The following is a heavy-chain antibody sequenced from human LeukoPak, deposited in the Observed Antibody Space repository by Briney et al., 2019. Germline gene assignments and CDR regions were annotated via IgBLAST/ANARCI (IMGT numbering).Heavy chain of an antibody. V-gene: IGHV1-69*13. D-gene: IGHD5-12*01. CDR1: GGTFSSYA. J-gene: IGHJ3*02. CDR3: AREGVATTITNAFDI. CDR2: IIPIFGTA. Sequence: GASVKVSCKASGGTFSSYAISWVRQAPGQGLEWMGGIIPIFGTANYGQKFQGRVTVTADESTSTAYMELSSLRSEDTAVYYCAREGVATTITNAFDIWGQGTMVTVSS.